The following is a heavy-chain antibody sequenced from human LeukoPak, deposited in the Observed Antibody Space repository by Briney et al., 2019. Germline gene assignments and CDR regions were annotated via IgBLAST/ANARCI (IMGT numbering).Heavy chain of an antibody. V-gene: IGHV4-59*01. D-gene: IGHD3-3*01. J-gene: IGHJ4*02. CDR2: IYYSGST. CDR1: GGSISSYY. Sequence: PSETLSLTCTVSGGSISSYYWSWIRQPPGKGLEWIGYIYYSGSTNYNPSLKSRVTISVDTSKNQFSLKLSSVTAADTAVYYCARGTLGVATIKYDYWGQGTLVTVSS. CDR3: ARGTLGVATIKYDY.